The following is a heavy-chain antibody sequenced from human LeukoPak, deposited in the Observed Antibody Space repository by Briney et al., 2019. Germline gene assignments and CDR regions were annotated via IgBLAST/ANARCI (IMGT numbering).Heavy chain of an antibody. Sequence: PGGSLRLSCSASGFIFSNYWMTWVRQAPGKGLEWVALISYDGSNQYYAESVKSRFTISRDNSKNTLYLQMNSLRAEDTAVYYCAKGYYYDSSGYYQHFDHWGQGTLVTVSS. D-gene: IGHD3-22*01. CDR3: AKGYYYDSSGYYQHFDH. J-gene: IGHJ4*02. CDR1: GFIFSNYW. V-gene: IGHV3-30*18. CDR2: ISYDGSNQ.